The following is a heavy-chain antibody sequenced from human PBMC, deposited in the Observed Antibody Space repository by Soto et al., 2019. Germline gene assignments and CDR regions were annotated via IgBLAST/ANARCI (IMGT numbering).Heavy chain of an antibody. CDR1: GGTFSSYA. V-gene: IGHV1-69*13. Sequence: SVKVSCKASGGTFSSYAISWVRQAPGQGLEWMGGIIPIFGTANYAQKFQGRVTITADESTSTAYMELSSLRSEDTAVYYCASPGGYSYVYYYYGMDVWGQGTTVTVSS. J-gene: IGHJ6*02. CDR3: ASPGGYSYVYYYYGMDV. CDR2: IIPIFGTA. D-gene: IGHD5-18*01.